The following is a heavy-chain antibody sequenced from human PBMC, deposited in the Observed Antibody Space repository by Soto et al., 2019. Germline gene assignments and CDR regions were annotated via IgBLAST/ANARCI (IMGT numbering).Heavy chain of an antibody. CDR3: AKDRRPAAGPPYYFDY. CDR2: ISGSGGST. J-gene: IGHJ4*02. CDR1: GFTFSSYA. Sequence: EVQLLESGGGLVQPGGSLRLSCAASGFTFSSYAMSWVRQAPGKGLEWVSAISGSGGSTYYADSVKGRFTISRDNSKNTLYLQMNSLRAEDTAVYYCAKDRRPAAGPPYYFDYWGQGTLVTVSS. D-gene: IGHD6-13*01. V-gene: IGHV3-23*01.